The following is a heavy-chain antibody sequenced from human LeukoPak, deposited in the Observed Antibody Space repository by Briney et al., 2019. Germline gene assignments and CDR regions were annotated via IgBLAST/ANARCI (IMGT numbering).Heavy chain of an antibody. V-gene: IGHV3-30*02. Sequence: GGSLRLSCAAPGFTFSSYGMHWVRQAPGKGLEWVAFIRYDGSNKYYADSVKGRLTISRDNSKNTLYLQMNSLRAEDTAVYYCARAGDSGYIFDYWGQGTLVTVSS. D-gene: IGHD5-12*01. CDR2: IRYDGSNK. J-gene: IGHJ4*02. CDR1: GFTFSSYG. CDR3: ARAGDSGYIFDY.